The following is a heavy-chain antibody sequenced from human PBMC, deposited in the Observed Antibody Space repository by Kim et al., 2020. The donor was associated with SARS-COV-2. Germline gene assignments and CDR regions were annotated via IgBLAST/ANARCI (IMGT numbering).Heavy chain of an antibody. CDR1: GGTFSSYA. Sequence: SVKVSCKASGGTFSSYAISWVRQAPGQGLEWMGGIIPIFGTANYAQKFQGRVTIAADESTSTAYMELSSLRSEDTAVYYCASVGSYYGVIRWGQGTLVTVSS. D-gene: IGHD1-26*01. CDR2: IIPIFGTA. CDR3: ASVGSYYGVIR. V-gene: IGHV1-69*13. J-gene: IGHJ4*02.